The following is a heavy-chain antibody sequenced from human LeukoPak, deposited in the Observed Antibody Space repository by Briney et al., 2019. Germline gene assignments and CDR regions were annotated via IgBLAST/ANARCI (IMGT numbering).Heavy chain of an antibody. V-gene: IGHV4-59*08. CDR3: ARLKVAQYYYDSSGYRGYFDY. CDR1: GGSISSYH. J-gene: IGHJ4*02. D-gene: IGHD3-22*01. Sequence: PSETLSLTCTVSGGSISSYHWSWIRRPPGKGLEWIGYIYYSESTNYNPSLKSRVTISVDTSKNQFSLKLSSVTAADTAVYYCARLKVAQYYYDSSGYRGYFDYWGQGTLVTVSS. CDR2: IYYSEST.